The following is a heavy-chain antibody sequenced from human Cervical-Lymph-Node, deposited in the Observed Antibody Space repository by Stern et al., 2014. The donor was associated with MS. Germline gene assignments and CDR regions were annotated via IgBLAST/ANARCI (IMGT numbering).Heavy chain of an antibody. D-gene: IGHD4-11*01. V-gene: IGHV3-74*01. Sequence: EVQLVESGGGLVQPGGSLRLSCAASGFTFSTYWIHWVRQAPGKGLVWVSRITSDGSRTTYADSVKGRFTISRDNAKNTLYLQMNSLRGEDTALYYCARETDYSNNYDVWGQGTTVTVSS. J-gene: IGHJ6*02. CDR1: GFTFSTYW. CDR2: ITSDGSRT. CDR3: ARETDYSNNYDV.